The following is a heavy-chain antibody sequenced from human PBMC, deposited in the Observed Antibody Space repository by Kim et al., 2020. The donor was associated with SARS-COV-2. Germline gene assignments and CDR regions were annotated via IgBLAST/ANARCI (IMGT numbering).Heavy chain of an antibody. D-gene: IGHD6-19*01. Sequence: SVKVSCKASGGTFSSYAISWVRQAPGQGLEWMGRIIPILGIANYAQKFQGRVTITADKSTSTAYMELSSLRSADTAAYYCARDEGEQSLVRYFDYLGQG. CDR3: ARDEGEQSLVRYFDY. CDR2: IIPILGIA. V-gene: IGHV1-69*04. J-gene: IGHJ4*02. CDR1: GGTFSSYA.